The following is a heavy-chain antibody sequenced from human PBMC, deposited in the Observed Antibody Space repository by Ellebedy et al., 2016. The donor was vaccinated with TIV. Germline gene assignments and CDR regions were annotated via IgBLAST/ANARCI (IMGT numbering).Heavy chain of an antibody. J-gene: IGHJ4*02. D-gene: IGHD5-18*01. CDR2: FGVSGDST. Sequence: GESLKISCAASGFTFSSYAMSWVRQAPGKGLEWVSGFGVSGDSTYNADSVKGRFTISRDNSKSMVHLQMNSLRPEDTAVYYCAKDRTSGDGYWVFDQWGQGTLVTVSS. CDR3: AKDRTSGDGYWVFDQ. V-gene: IGHV3-23*01. CDR1: GFTFSSYA.